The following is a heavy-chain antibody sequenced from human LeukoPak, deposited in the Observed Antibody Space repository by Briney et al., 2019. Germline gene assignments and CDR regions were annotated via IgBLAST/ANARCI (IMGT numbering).Heavy chain of an antibody. CDR3: ATDRTIFGVVISRGFDY. J-gene: IGHJ4*02. CDR1: GYTFTSYA. Sequence: ASVKVSCKASGYTFTSYAMHWVRQAPGQGLEWMGWINAGNGNTKYSQKFQGRVTITRDTSASTAYMELSSLRSEDTAVYYCATDRTIFGVVISRGFDYWGQGTLVTVSS. D-gene: IGHD3-3*01. V-gene: IGHV1-3*01. CDR2: INAGNGNT.